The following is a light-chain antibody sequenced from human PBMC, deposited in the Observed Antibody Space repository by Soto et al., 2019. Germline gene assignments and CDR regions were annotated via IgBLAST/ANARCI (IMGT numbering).Light chain of an antibody. CDR1: QSISRW. Sequence: DIQMTQSPSTLSASVGDRVTITCRARQSISRWLAWYQQKPGKAPKLLIYKASNLESGVPSRFSGSGSGTEFTLTIRSLQPDDFATYYCQQYNTVSLLTFGGGTKVDIK. J-gene: IGKJ4*01. V-gene: IGKV1-5*03. CDR2: KAS. CDR3: QQYNTVSLLT.